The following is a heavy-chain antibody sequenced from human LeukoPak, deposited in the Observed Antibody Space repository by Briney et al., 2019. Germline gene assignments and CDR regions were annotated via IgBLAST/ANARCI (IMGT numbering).Heavy chain of an antibody. J-gene: IGHJ4*02. CDR1: VYTFTRYY. CDR3: ARGDILTGVFDY. CDR2: INPRGSST. D-gene: IGHD3-9*01. V-gene: IGHV1-46*01. Sequence: ASVNVSSKPSVYTFTRYYMHWVRQAPGQGLDWMGIINPRGSSTNYAQKFQGRVTMTRDTSTSTFYMELSSLRSEDTAVYYCARGDILTGVFDYWGQGTLVTVSS.